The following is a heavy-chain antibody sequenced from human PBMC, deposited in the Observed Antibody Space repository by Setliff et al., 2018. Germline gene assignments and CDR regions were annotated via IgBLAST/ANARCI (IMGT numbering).Heavy chain of an antibody. J-gene: IGHJ4*02. D-gene: IGHD3-16*01. V-gene: IGHV7-4-1*02. CDR2: INTNTGNP. Sequence: GASVKVSCKTSGYTFTTYAISWMRQAPGQGLEWMGWINTNTGNPSYAQDFTGRFVFSLDTSVSTAYLQISSLKAEDTAVYFCTRSLGPRVVLAADFDFWSQGTRVTVSS. CDR3: TRSLGPRVVLAADFDF. CDR1: GYTFTTYA.